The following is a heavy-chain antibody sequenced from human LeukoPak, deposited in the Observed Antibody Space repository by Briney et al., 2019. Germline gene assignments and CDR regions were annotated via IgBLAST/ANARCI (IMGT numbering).Heavy chain of an antibody. D-gene: IGHD2-15*01. CDR3: AREYCSGGSCYESDY. V-gene: IGHV1-69*13. Sequence: SVKVSCKASGYTFTGYYMHWARQAPGQGLEWMGGIIPIFGTANYAQKFQGRVTITADESTSTAYMELSSPRSEDTAVYYCAREYCSGGSCYESDYWGQGTLVTVSS. CDR2: IIPIFGTA. CDR1: GYTFTGYY. J-gene: IGHJ4*02.